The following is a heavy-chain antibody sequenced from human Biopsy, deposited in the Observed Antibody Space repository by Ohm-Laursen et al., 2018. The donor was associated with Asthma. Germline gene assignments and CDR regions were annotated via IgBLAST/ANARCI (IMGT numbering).Heavy chain of an antibody. J-gene: IGHJ4*02. D-gene: IGHD2-2*01. CDR1: GGTFNTYV. CDR3: ARKAGSCISRTCDSLDF. Sequence: GASATVSCKSLGGTFNTYVIGWVRQAPGQGLEWKGGINSVFGTTTYTQNIQDKVTITADDSTSTVYMELSSLRSEDTAMYYCARKAGSCISRTCDSLDFWGQGTLVTVSS. CDR2: INSVFGTT. V-gene: IGHV1-69*13.